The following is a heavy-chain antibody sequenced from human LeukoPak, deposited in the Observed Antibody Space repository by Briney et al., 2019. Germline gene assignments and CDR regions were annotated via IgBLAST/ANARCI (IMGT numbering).Heavy chain of an antibody. CDR2: ISSSSSYI. D-gene: IGHD3-16*01. J-gene: IGHJ4*02. CDR3: ARDVTLGNFDY. V-gene: IGHV3-21*01. CDR1: GFTFSSYS. Sequence: PGGSLRLSCAASGFTFSSYSMNWVRRAPGKGLEWVSSISSSSSYIYYADSVKGRFTISRDNAKNSLYLQMNSLRAEDTAVYYCARDVTLGNFDYWGQGILVIVSS.